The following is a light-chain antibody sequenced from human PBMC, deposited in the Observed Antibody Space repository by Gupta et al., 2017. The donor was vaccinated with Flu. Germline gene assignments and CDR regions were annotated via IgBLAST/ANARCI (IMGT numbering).Light chain of an antibody. CDR2: EVS. CDR1: SSDVGGYNF. CDR3: SSYAGINNLV. J-gene: IGLJ2*01. V-gene: IGLV2-8*01. Sequence: SVTISCTGTSSDVGGYNFVSWYQQHPGKAPKVMIYEVSKRPSGVPDRFSGSKSGNTASLTVSGLQAEDEADYYCSSYAGINNLVFGGGTKLTVL.